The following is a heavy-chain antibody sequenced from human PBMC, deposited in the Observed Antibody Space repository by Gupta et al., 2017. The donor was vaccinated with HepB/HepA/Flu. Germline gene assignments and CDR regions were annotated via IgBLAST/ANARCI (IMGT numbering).Heavy chain of an antibody. V-gene: IGHV3-15*01. J-gene: IGHJ4*02. D-gene: IGHD6-19*01. CDR3: TTEPEGAVAGTPLFDY. CDR1: GFTFSNAW. Sequence: EVQLVESGGGLVKPGGSLRLSCAASGFTFSNAWMSWVRQAPGKGLEWVGRIKSKTDGGTTDYAAPVKGRFTISRDDSKNTLYLQMNSLKTEDTAVYDCTTEPEGAVAGTPLFDYWGQGTLVTVSS. CDR2: IKSKTDGGTT.